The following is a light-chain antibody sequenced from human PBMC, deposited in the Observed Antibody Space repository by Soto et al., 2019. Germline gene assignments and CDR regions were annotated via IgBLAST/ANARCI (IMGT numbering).Light chain of an antibody. CDR1: QSVSSY. V-gene: IGKV3-11*01. CDR3: QQRSNWGLT. J-gene: IGKJ4*01. Sequence: EIVLTQSPATLSLSPGERATLSCRASQSVSSYLAWYQQKPGQAPRLLIYDASNRATGIPARFSGSGSGTDFTLTISSLEPEDFAVYYCQQRSNWGLTFGGGTKVEI. CDR2: DAS.